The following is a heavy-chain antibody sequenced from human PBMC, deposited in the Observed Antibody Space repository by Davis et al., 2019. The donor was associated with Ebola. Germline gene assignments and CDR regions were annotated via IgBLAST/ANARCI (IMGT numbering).Heavy chain of an antibody. J-gene: IGHJ4*02. CDR3: ARDDSPFDY. CDR1: GFTFSSYE. CDR2: ISSSGSTI. Sequence: PGGSLRLSCAASGFTFSSYEMNWVRQPPGKGLEWVSYISSSGSTIYYADSVTGRFTISRDNAKNSLYLQMNSLRAEDTAVYYCARDDSPFDYWGQGTLVTVSS. V-gene: IGHV3-48*03. D-gene: IGHD2-21*01.